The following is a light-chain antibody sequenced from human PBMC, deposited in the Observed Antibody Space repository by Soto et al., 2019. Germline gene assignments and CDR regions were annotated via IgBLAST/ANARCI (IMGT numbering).Light chain of an antibody. Sequence: QSALTQPASVSGSPGQSITISCTRTSSDVGGYNYVSWYQQHPGTPPKLMIYEISNRPSGVSNRFSGSKSGNTAALTTSGLQAEDEADYYCSSYTSSSTLVFGGGTKLTVL. CDR1: SSDVGGYNY. CDR3: SSYTSSSTLV. J-gene: IGLJ3*02. V-gene: IGLV2-14*01. CDR2: EIS.